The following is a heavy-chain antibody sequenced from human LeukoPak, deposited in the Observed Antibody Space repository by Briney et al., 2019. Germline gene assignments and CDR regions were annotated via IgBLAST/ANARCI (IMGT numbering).Heavy chain of an antibody. J-gene: IGHJ4*02. CDR2: INHSGST. CDR3: ARVKLQYDYIWGSYRYFDY. V-gene: IGHV4-34*01. D-gene: IGHD3-16*02. Sequence: KPSETLSLTCAVHGGSFSGYYWSWIRQPPGKGLEWIGEINHSGSTNYNPSLKSRVTISVDTSKNQFSLKLSSVTAADTAVYYCARVKLQYDYIWGSYRYFDYWGQGTLVTVSS. CDR1: GGSFSGYY.